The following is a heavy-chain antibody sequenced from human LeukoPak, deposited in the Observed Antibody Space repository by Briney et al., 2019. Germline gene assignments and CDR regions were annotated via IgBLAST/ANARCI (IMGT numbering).Heavy chain of an antibody. J-gene: IGHJ4*02. CDR3: TTDMAAYGYTSDKRHY. CDR2: SKSKSDGGTT. D-gene: IGHD5-18*01. CDR1: GFPLRNAC. Sequence: GGSLRHPRAASGFPLRNACMRWVRQAPGKGLEWVGRSKSKSDGGTTEYAAPVKGRFSIARDDSKKTLFLQMNSLKTEDAAVYYCTTDMAAYGYTSDKRHYWGQRTLVTVSS. V-gene: IGHV3-15*01.